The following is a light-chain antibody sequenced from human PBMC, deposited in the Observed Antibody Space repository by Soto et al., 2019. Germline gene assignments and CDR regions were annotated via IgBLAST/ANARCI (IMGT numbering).Light chain of an antibody. CDR1: SSDLGGYNY. CDR2: EVN. V-gene: IGLV2-14*01. CDR3: SSYTSSSTLVI. J-gene: IGLJ2*01. Sequence: QSALTQPASVSGSPGQSITISCTGTSSDLGGYNYVSWYQQHPGKAPKLMIYEVNNRPSGVSNRFSGSKSGNTASLTISGLQAEDEANYYCSSYTSSSTLVIFGGGTKVTVL.